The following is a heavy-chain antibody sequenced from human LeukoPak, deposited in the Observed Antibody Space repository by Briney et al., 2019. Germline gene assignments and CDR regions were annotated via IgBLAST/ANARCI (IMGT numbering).Heavy chain of an antibody. V-gene: IGHV4-39*01. D-gene: IGHD3-10*01. J-gene: IGHJ4*02. Sequence: SETLSLTCTVSGGSISSSSYYWGWIRQPPGKGLEWIGSIYYSGSTYYNPSLKSRVTISVDTSKNQFSLKLSSVTAADTAVYYCARGRMYMVRDRKWDYWGQGTLVTVSS. CDR1: GGSISSSSYY. CDR3: ARGRMYMVRDRKWDY. CDR2: IYYSGST.